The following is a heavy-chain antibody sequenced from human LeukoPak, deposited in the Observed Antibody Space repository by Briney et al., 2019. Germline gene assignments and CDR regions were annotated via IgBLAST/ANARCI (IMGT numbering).Heavy chain of an antibody. CDR1: GFTFSDYY. CDR2: ISSSSSYT. Sequence: GGSLRLSCAASGFTFSDYYMSWIRQAPGKGLEWISYISSSSSYTNYADSVEGRFTISRDNAKNSLYLQMNSLRAEDTAVYYCAREVFTAGFDYWGQGTLVTVSS. V-gene: IGHV3-11*06. J-gene: IGHJ4*02. CDR3: AREVFTAGFDY. D-gene: IGHD6-19*01.